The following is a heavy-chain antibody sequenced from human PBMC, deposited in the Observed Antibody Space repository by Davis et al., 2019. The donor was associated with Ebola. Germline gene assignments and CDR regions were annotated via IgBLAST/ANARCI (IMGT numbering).Heavy chain of an antibody. CDR1: GGSLSSYY. D-gene: IGHD2/OR15-2a*01. CDR3: ARPTYCSSTTCTGPLAF. CDR2: IDHIGRA. J-gene: IGHJ4*02. Sequence: PSETLSLTCAVYGGSLSSYYWSWLRQPPGKGLEWIGEIDHIGRAKYNPSLRSRVAISIDTSKNQFSVKMTSVSAADTGLYYCARPTYCSSTTCTGPLAFWGQGTPVIVSS. V-gene: IGHV4-34*01.